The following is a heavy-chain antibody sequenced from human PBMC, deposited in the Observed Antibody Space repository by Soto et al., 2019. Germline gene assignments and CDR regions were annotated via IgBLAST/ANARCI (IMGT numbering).Heavy chain of an antibody. V-gene: IGHV3-33*06. CDR3: AQCKQKVTECTMDA. D-gene: IGHD2-21*02. CDR2: INYDGSSK. Sequence: QVHLVESGGGAVQAGRSLRLSCATSGFIFSAYGMHWVRQAPGKGLEWVAVINYDGSSKYYGDSVKGGCTVSRNNSKNTVYLQLKSLRGENTATYSCAQCKQKVTECTMDAWGQGATVTVTS. J-gene: IGHJ6*02. CDR1: GFIFSAYG.